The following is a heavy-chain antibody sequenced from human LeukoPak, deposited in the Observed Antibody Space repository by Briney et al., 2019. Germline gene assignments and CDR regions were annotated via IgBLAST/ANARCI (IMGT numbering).Heavy chain of an antibody. D-gene: IGHD3-22*01. CDR1: GYTFTSYY. Sequence: ASVKVSCKASGYTFTSYYMHWVRQAPGQGLERMGIINPSGGSTSYAQKFQGRVTMTRDMSTSTVYMELSSLRSEDTAVCYCARGRTYYYDSSGYYPSDRGSDFDIWGQGTMVTVSS. V-gene: IGHV1-46*01. CDR2: INPSGGST. J-gene: IGHJ3*02. CDR3: ARGRTYYYDSSGYYPSDRGSDFDI.